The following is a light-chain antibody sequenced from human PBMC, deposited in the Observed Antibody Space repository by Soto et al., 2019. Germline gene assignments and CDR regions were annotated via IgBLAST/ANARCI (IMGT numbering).Light chain of an antibody. V-gene: IGLV2-14*01. CDR2: DVS. CDR3: SSYTSSSTPYV. J-gene: IGLJ1*01. CDR1: SSDVGGYNY. Sequence: QSALTQPASVSGSPGQSITISCNGTSSDVGGYNYVSWYQQQPGKDPKLMIYDVSTRPSGVSNRFSGSKSGNTASLTISGLQAEDEADYYCSSYTSSSTPYVFGTGTKLTVL.